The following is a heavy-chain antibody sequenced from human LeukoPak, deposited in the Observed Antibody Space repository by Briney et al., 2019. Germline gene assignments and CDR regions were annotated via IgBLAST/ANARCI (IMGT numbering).Heavy chain of an antibody. CDR2: IYNIVDT. Sequence: PSETLSLTCTVSGDSIIGHYWSWIRQSPGKGLEWIGYIYNIVDTAYNPSLKSRVTVSVDMSKKQFSLRLTSVTAADTAVYYCARRRYYDSSGYNPTYYFDSWGQGILVTVSS. CDR3: ARRRYYDSSGYNPTYYFDS. CDR1: GDSIIGHY. D-gene: IGHD3-22*01. J-gene: IGHJ4*02. V-gene: IGHV4-59*11.